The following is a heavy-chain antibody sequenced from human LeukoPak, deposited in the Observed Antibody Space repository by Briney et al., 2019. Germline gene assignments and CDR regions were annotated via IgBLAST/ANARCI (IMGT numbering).Heavy chain of an antibody. CDR3: ARWSSGHCYYVDY. Sequence: SETLSLTCTVSGGSISSYSWSWIRQPAGKGLEWIGRIYTSGSTKYNPSLKSRVTMSVDTSKNQFSLKLNSVTAADTAVYYCARWSSGHCYYVDYWGQGTLVTVSS. CDR2: IYTSGST. CDR1: GGSISSYS. D-gene: IGHD3-22*01. J-gene: IGHJ4*02. V-gene: IGHV4-4*07.